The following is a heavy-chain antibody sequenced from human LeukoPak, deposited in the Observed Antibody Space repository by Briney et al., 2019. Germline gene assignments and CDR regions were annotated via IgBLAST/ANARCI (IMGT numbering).Heavy chain of an antibody. J-gene: IGHJ3*02. D-gene: IGHD2-15*01. CDR2: IKQDGSQK. V-gene: IGHV3-7*01. CDR3: AREGLAAASDI. Sequence: GGSLRLSCAASGFTFGSYWMRWVRQAPGKGLEWVANIKQDGSQKNYVDSVKGRFTIFRDNPKNSLNLQMNSLRAEDTAVYYCAREGLAAASDIWGQGTMVTVSS. CDR1: GFTFGSYW.